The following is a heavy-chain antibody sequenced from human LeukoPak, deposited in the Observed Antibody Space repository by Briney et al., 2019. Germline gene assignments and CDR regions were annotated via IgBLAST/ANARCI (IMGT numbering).Heavy chain of an antibody. CDR1: GYTFTNYD. J-gene: IGHJ4*02. CDR2: MNPNSGNT. CDR3: AREGLDY. Sequence: GASVKVSCKASGYTFTNYDINWVRQATGRGLEWMGYMNPNSGNTGYAQKFQDRVTITSDTPISTAYMELSSLRSDDTAVYYCAREGLDYWGQGTLVTVSS. V-gene: IGHV1-8*03.